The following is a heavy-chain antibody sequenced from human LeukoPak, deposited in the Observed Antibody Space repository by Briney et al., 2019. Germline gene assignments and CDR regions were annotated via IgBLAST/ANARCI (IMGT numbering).Heavy chain of an antibody. CDR3: ARGRGYGYGIDY. D-gene: IGHD5-18*01. CDR2: TSYSGSA. CDR1: GGSISCGDHY. V-gene: IGHV4-30-4*01. Sequence: SQTLSLTCTVSGGSISCGDHYWSWIRQSPGRGLESIAYTSYSGSAYYNPSLMSRITMSVDTSKNQFSLKLTSVTAADTAVYYCARGRGYGYGIDYWGKGILVTVSS. J-gene: IGHJ4*02.